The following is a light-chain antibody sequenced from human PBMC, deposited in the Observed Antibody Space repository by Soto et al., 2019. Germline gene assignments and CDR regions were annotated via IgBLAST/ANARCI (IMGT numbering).Light chain of an antibody. CDR1: SSDVGAYNS. CDR3: TSYTITHIPVI. V-gene: IGLV2-14*01. Sequence: QSALAQPASVSGSPGQSITISCTGTSSDVGAYNSVSWYQQHPGEAPKLIIYEVSNRPSGVSNRFSGSKSGNTASLTITGLQPEDEASYYCTSYTITHIPVIFGGGTKLTVL. J-gene: IGLJ2*01. CDR2: EVS.